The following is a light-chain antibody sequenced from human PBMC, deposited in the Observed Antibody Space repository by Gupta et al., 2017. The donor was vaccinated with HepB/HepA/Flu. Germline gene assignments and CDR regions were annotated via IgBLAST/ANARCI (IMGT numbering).Light chain of an antibody. CDR3: QQYGNSPQT. CDR1: QSVSSSY. V-gene: IGKV3-20*01. CDR2: GAS. J-gene: IGKJ1*01. Sequence: EIVLTQSPGTLSLSPGGRATLSCRASQSVSSSYLAWYQQKPGQPPRLLIYGASSRATGIPDRFSGSGSGTDFTLTISRLEPEDFAVYYCQQYGNSPQTFGQGTNVEIK.